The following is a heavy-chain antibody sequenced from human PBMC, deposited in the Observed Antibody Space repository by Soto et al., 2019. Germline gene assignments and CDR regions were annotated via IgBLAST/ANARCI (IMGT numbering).Heavy chain of an antibody. CDR2: IYYSVST. V-gene: IGHV4-39*01. Sequence: SETTLLMGTGSYESIQNSSCFSCSKSQHQRKTKEWVGRIYYSVSTYYNQSLTSRVTICVDTSKNQCSLKLSSVTAADTAVYYCARHYASRSSWYHYGWFDPWGQGALVTVSS. CDR1: YESIQNSSCF. D-gene: IGHD6-13*01. CDR3: ARHYASRSSWYHYGWFDP. J-gene: IGHJ5*02.